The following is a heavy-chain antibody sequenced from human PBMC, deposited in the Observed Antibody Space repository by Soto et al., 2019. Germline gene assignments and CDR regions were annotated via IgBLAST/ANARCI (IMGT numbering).Heavy chain of an antibody. CDR3: ARYYDFWSGYFGFDY. D-gene: IGHD3-3*01. CDR2: IYYSGST. V-gene: IGHV4-39*01. Sequence: SETLSLTCTVSGGSISSGGYYWSWIRQHPGKGLEWIGSIYYSGSTYYNPSLKSRVTISVDTSKNQFSLKLSSVTAADTAVYYCARYYDFWSGYFGFDYWGQGTLVTVSS. J-gene: IGHJ4*02. CDR1: GGSISSGGYY.